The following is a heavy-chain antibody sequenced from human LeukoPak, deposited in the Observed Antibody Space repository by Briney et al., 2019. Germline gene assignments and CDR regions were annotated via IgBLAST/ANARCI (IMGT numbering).Heavy chain of an antibody. Sequence: GRSLRLSCAASGFTFSSYALHWVRQAPVKGLEWVAVISNDETNKYHADSVKGRFTISRDNSKNTLYLQMNSLRPEDTAVYYCARDSGRYISGQGPYYYHGMDVWGQGTTVTVSS. CDR1: GFTFSSYA. CDR3: ARDSGRYISGQGPYYYHGMDV. CDR2: ISNDETNK. V-gene: IGHV3-30-3*01. J-gene: IGHJ6*02. D-gene: IGHD6-19*01.